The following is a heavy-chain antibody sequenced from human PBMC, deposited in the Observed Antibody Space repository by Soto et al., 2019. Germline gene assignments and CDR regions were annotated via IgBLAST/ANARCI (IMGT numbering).Heavy chain of an antibody. CDR1: GFTFSRYA. V-gene: IGHV3-30*04. D-gene: IGHD3-10*01. CDR2: ISRDGKNK. Sequence: GGSLRLSCAGSGFTFSRYAIHWVRQAPGKGLEWVAVISRDGKNKYYVDSVKGRFTISRDDSQNTLYLQMNSLRREDTAVYYCARSRNSAVADSFDFWGQGTLVTVSS. J-gene: IGHJ4*02. CDR3: ARSRNSAVADSFDF.